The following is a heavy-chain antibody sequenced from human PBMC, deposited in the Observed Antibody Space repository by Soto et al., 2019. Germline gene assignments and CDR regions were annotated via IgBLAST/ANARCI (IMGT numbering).Heavy chain of an antibody. CDR2: VYHSGIT. CDR3: ARDLGLAVVAAVIKYYGMDV. Sequence: SETLSLTCDVSGYSISSGYYWGWIRQPPGKGLEWIGSVYHSGITYYNPSLRSRVTISADTSKNQFSLSLRSVTAADTAVYYCARDLGLAVVAAVIKYYGMDVWGQGTTVTV. J-gene: IGHJ6*02. CDR1: GYSISSGYY. V-gene: IGHV4-38-2*01. D-gene: IGHD2-2*02.